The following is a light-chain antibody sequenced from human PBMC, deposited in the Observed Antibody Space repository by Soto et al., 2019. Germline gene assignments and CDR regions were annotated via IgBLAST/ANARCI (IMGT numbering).Light chain of an antibody. Sequence: QSVLTQPPSASGSPGQSVTISCTGTSSDVGGYNYVSWYQQFPGKAPKLMIYEVIRRPSGVPDRFSGSKSGNTASLTVSGLQAEDEADYYCCSYAGSNSLIFGGGTKVTVL. CDR1: SSDVGGYNY. J-gene: IGLJ2*01. CDR3: CSYAGSNSLI. CDR2: EVI. V-gene: IGLV2-8*01.